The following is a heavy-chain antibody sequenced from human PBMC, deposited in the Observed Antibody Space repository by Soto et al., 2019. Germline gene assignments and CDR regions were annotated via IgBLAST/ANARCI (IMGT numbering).Heavy chain of an antibody. J-gene: IGHJ4*02. Sequence: SGGSLRLSCAASGFTFSSYAMHWVRQAPGKGLEWVAVISYDGSNKYYADSMKGRFTISRDNSKNTLYLQMNSLRAEDTAVYYCASLQNYDFWSGYFAYWGQGTLVTVSS. D-gene: IGHD3-3*01. CDR3: ASLQNYDFWSGYFAY. CDR2: ISYDGSNK. V-gene: IGHV3-30-3*01. CDR1: GFTFSSYA.